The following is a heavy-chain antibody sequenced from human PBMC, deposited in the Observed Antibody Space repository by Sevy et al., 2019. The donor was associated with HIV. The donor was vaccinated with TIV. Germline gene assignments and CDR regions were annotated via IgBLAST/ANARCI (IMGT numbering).Heavy chain of an antibody. CDR2: ISYDGSNK. Sequence: GGSLRLSCAASGFTFSSYAMHWVCQAPGKGLEWVAVISYDGSNKYYADSVKGRFTISRDNSKNTLYLQMNSLRAEDTAVYYCAREGYSYGTAFDYWGQGTLVTVSS. CDR1: GFTFSSYA. D-gene: IGHD5-18*01. V-gene: IGHV3-30-3*01. J-gene: IGHJ4*02. CDR3: AREGYSYGTAFDY.